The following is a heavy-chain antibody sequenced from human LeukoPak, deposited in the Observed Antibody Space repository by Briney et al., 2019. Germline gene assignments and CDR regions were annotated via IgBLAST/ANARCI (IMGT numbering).Heavy chain of an antibody. CDR2: IYYSGST. CDR1: GGPISSGSYY. Sequence: SETLSLTCTVSGGPISSGSYYWGWIRQPPGKGLEWIGSIYYSGSTYYNPSLKSRVTISVDTSKNQFSLKLNSVTAADTAVYYCARATFGGVIVKNVFDYWGQGTLVTVSS. D-gene: IGHD3-16*02. J-gene: IGHJ4*02. CDR3: ARATFGGVIVKNVFDY. V-gene: IGHV4-39*01.